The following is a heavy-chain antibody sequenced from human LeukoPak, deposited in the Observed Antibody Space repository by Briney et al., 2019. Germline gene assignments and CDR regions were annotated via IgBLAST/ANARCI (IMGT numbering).Heavy chain of an antibody. CDR2: MNPNSGNT. V-gene: IGHV1-8*01. CDR3: ARTYYDFWSSRYYYYMDV. J-gene: IGHJ6*03. Sequence: GASVKVSCKAPGYTFTSYDINWVRQATGQGLEWMGWMNPNSGNTGYAQKFQGRVTMTRNTSISTAYMELSSLRSEDTAVYYCARTYYDFWSSRYYYYMDVWGKGTTVTVSS. D-gene: IGHD3-3*01. CDR1: GYTFTSYD.